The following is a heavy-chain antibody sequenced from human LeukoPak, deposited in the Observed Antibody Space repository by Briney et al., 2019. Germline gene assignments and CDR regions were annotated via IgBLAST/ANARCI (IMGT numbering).Heavy chain of an antibody. CDR1: GFTFSSYA. J-gene: IGHJ5*02. D-gene: IGHD5-12*01. Sequence: GGSLRLSCAASGFTFSSYAMHWVRQAPGKGLEWVAVISYDGSNKYYADSMKGRFTISRDNSKNMLYLQMNSLRAEDTAVYYCAKGPGARGHFNWFDPWGQGTLVTVSS. CDR2: ISYDGSNK. V-gene: IGHV3-30*01. CDR3: AKGPGARGHFNWFDP.